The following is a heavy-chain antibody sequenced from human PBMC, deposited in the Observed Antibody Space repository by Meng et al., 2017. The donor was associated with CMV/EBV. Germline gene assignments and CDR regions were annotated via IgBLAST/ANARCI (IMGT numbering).Heavy chain of an antibody. Sequence: ASVMASCKAFGYTFTSYDINWVRQATGQGLEWMGWMNPNSGNTGYAQKFQGRVTMTRNTSISTAYMELSSLRSEDTAVYYCARDVYCSSTSCYGGWFDPRGKGTLVTVSS. CDR1: GYTFTSYD. D-gene: IGHD2-2*01. V-gene: IGHV1-8*01. CDR3: ARDVYCSSTSCYGGWFDP. CDR2: MNPNSGNT. J-gene: IGHJ5*02.